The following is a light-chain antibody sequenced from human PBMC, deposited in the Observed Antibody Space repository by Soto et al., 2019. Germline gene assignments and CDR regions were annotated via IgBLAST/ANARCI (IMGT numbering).Light chain of an antibody. J-gene: IGKJ1*01. CDR1: QSVSSNY. CDR2: GAS. CDR3: QQYGSFPRT. V-gene: IGKV3-20*01. Sequence: EIVLTQSPGTLSLSPGERATLSCRASQSVSSNYLAWFQQKPGQAPRLLIYGASSRATGIPDRFSGSGSGTDFTLTISRLEPEDFAVYYCQQYGSFPRTFGRGTKVDNK.